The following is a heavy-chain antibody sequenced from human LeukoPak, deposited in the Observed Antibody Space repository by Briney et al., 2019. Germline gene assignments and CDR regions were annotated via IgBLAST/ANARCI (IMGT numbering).Heavy chain of an antibody. CDR1: GYTFTSYG. Sequence: GASVKVSCKASGYTFTSYGISWVRQAPGQGLEWMGWINAYNGNTNYAQKLQGRVTMTTDTSTSTAYMELRSLRSDDTAVYYCARDLPGIAVAGKGFDYWGQGTLVTVSS. V-gene: IGHV1-18*01. J-gene: IGHJ4*02. CDR3: ARDLPGIAVAGKGFDY. D-gene: IGHD6-19*01. CDR2: INAYNGNT.